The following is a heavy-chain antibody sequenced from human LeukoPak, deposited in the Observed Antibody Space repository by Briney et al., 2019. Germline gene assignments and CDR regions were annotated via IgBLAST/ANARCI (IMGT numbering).Heavy chain of an antibody. V-gene: IGHV3-66*04. CDR1: GFTVSSNY. Sequence: PGGSLRLSCAASGFTVSSNYMSWVRQAPGKGLERVSVIYSGGSTYYADSVKGRFTISRDNSKNTLYLQMNSLRAEDTAVYYCARLHYYYDSSGYIYYFDYWGQGTLVTVSS. CDR3: ARLHYYYDSSGYIYYFDY. J-gene: IGHJ4*02. CDR2: IYSGGST. D-gene: IGHD3-22*01.